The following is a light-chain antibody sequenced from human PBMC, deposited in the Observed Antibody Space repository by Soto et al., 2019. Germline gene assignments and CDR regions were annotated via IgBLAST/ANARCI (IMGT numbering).Light chain of an antibody. Sequence: QSVLTQPPSVSAAPGQRVTISCSGSSSNIGGNSVSWYQQLPGTAPKLLIYDDDKRPSGIPDRFSGSKSGTSATLGITGFQTGDEADYYCGSWDSSLSAYVFGTGTKVT. J-gene: IGLJ1*01. CDR3: GSWDSSLSAYV. CDR2: DDD. V-gene: IGLV1-51*01. CDR1: SSNIGGNS.